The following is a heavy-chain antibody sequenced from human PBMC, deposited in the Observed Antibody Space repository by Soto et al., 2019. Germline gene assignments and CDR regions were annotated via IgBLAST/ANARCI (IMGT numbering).Heavy chain of an antibody. CDR3: ARGRYGDY. V-gene: IGHV1-18*01. D-gene: IGHD1-1*01. CDR1: GYIFTTYG. CDR2: ISAHNGNT. J-gene: IGHJ4*02. Sequence: QVHLVQSGADVKKPGASVKVSCKGSGYIFTTYGITWVRQAPGQGLEWMGWISAHNGNTNYAQKLQGRVTVTRDTSTSTAYMELRNLRSDDTAVYYCARGRYGDYWGQGALVTVSS.